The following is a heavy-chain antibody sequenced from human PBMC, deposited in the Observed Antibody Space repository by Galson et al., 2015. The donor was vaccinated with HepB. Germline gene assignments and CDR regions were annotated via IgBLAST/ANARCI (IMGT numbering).Heavy chain of an antibody. CDR2: INSDGSST. J-gene: IGHJ4*02. D-gene: IGHD2-2*03. V-gene: IGHV3-74*01. CDR3: ARDGYCSSTSCPPGY. Sequence: SLRLSCAASGFTFSSYWMHWVRQAPGKGLVWVSRINSDGSSTSYADSVKGRFTISRDNAKNTLYLQMNSLRAEDTAVYYCARDGYCSSTSCPPGYWGQGTLVTVSS. CDR1: GFTFSSYW.